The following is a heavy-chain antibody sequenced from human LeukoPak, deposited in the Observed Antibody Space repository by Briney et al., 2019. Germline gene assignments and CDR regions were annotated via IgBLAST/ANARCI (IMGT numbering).Heavy chain of an antibody. Sequence: PSETLSLTCTVSGGSTSSYYWSWIRQPPGKGLEWIGYIYYSGSTNYNPSLKSRVTISVDTSKNQFSLKLSSVTAADTAVYYCARSAARGYYDSSGYYRGAFDIWGQGTMVTVSS. CDR2: IYYSGST. V-gene: IGHV4-59*08. CDR1: GGSTSSYY. CDR3: ARSAARGYYDSSGYYRGAFDI. D-gene: IGHD3-22*01. J-gene: IGHJ3*02.